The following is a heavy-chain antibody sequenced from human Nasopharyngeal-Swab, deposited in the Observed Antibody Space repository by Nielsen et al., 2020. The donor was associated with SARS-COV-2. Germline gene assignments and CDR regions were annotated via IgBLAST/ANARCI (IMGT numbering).Heavy chain of an antibody. Sequence: GESLKISCAASGFTFRNYWMHWVRQDPGKGLMWVSRINSDGCSTSYADSVKGRFTVSRDNARNTLYLQLNSLRDEDTAMYFCVRGPAGNSFGLFDYWGQGTLVTVSS. V-gene: IGHV3-74*01. CDR1: GFTFRNYW. CDR3: VRGPAGNSFGLFDY. J-gene: IGHJ4*02. CDR2: INSDGCST. D-gene: IGHD3-3*01.